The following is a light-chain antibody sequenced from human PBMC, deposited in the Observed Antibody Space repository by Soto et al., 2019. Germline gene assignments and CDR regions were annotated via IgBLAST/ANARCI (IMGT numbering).Light chain of an antibody. CDR2: DVS. V-gene: IGLV2-11*01. J-gene: IGLJ1*01. CDR1: SSDVAIYNY. CDR3: CSYAGSYTYARNV. Sequence: QSALTQPRSVSGSPGQSVTISCTGTSSDVAIYNYISWYQQHPGEAPKLMIHDVSERPSGVPDRFSGSKSGNTASLTISGLPAEHEADYSCCSYAGSYTYARNVFGTGTKLTVL.